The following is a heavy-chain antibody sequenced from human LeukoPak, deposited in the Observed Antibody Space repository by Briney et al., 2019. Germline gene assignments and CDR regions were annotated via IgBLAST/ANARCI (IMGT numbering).Heavy chain of an antibody. CDR3: ARDCIAAAGMGEGYDY. D-gene: IGHD6-13*01. CDR1: GFTFSSYW. CDR2: IKQDGSEK. Sequence: GGSLRLSCAASGFTFSSYWMSWVRQAPGKGLEWVANIKQDGSEKYYVDSVKGRFTISRDNAKNSLYLQMNSLRAEDTAVYYCARDCIAAAGMGEGYDYWGQGTLVTVSS. J-gene: IGHJ4*02. V-gene: IGHV3-7*01.